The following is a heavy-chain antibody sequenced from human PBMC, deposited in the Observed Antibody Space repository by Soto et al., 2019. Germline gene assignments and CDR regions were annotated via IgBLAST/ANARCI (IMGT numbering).Heavy chain of an antibody. Sequence: SETLSLTCTVSGGSISSGDYYWGWIRQPPGKGLEWIGSIYYSGSTYYNPSLKSRVTISVDTSKNQFSLKLSSVTAADTAVYYCARHVGTIFGLVSINYYGMYVCGQGTTVTVS. CDR2: IYYSGST. J-gene: IGHJ6*02. CDR3: ARHVGTIFGLVSINYYGMYV. V-gene: IGHV4-39*01. CDR1: GGSISSGDYY. D-gene: IGHD3-3*01.